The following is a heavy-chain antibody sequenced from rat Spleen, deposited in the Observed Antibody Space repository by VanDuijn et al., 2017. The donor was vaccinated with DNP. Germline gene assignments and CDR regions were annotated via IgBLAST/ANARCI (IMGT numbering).Heavy chain of an antibody. CDR1: GFTFSDYY. CDR3: TRDSGDWYFDF. CDR2: ITNTGDST. Sequence: EVQLVESGGGLVQPGRSLKLSCAASGFTFSDYYMAWVRQAPGKGLEWVASITNTGDSTYYRDSVKGRFTISRDNAKSTLYLQMDSLRSEDTATYYCTRDSGDWYFDFWGPGTMVTVSS. D-gene: IGHD1-1*01. J-gene: IGHJ1*01. V-gene: IGHV5-20*01.